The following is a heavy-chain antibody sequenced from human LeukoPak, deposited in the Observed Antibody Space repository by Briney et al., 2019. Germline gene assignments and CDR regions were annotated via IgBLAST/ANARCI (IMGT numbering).Heavy chain of an antibody. CDR2: IYYSGST. D-gene: IGHD3-22*01. J-gene: IGHJ4*02. CDR1: GGSISSSSHY. Sequence: SETLSLTCTVSGGSISSSSHYWGWIRQPPGKGLEWIGSIYYSGSTYYNPSLKSRVTISVDTSKNQFSLKLSSVTAADTAVYYCARKVRYYYDSSGYPFDYWGQGTLVTVSS. V-gene: IGHV4-39*01. CDR3: ARKVRYYYDSSGYPFDY.